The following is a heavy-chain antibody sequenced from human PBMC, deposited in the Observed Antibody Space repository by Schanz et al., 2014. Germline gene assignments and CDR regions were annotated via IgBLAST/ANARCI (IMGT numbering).Heavy chain of an antibody. D-gene: IGHD1-26*01. CDR2: ISAYNGNM. CDR3: AREVGGSFGQHY. J-gene: IGHJ4*02. CDR1: GRTFIVYHV. Sequence: QVQLVQSGAEVKKPGASMKVSCKASGRTFIVYHVLHWVRQAPGQGLEWMGWISAYNGNMNYAPKFQGRVTMTTDTSTSTAYMELRNLRSDDTAVYYCAREVGGSFGQHYWGQGALVTVSS. V-gene: IGHV1-18*01.